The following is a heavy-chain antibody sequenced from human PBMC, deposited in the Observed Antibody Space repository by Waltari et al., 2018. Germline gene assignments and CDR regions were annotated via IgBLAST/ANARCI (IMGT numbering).Heavy chain of an antibody. CDR1: GGTFSSYA. CDR2: IIPILGIA. V-gene: IGHV1-69*10. J-gene: IGHJ3*02. Sequence: QVQLVQSGAEVKKPGSSVTVSCKASGGTFSSYAISRVRQATGQGLEWMGGIIPILGIANYAQKFQGRVTITADKSTSTAYMELSSLRSEDTAVYYCARSITMIVVVKGPRDAFDIWGQGTMVTVSS. D-gene: IGHD3-22*01. CDR3: ARSITMIVVVKGPRDAFDI.